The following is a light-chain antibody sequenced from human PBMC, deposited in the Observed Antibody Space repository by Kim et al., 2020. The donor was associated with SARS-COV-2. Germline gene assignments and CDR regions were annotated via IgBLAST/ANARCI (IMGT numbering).Light chain of an antibody. CDR1: SSDVGNYNR. V-gene: IGLV2-23*02. CDR2: EVS. CDR3: CSYAGSFTLV. Sequence: QSASVSGSPGQSITISCTGTSSDVGNYNRVSWYQQHPGQVPKLIIYEVSKWPSGVSHRFSGSKSGNTASLTISGLQAEDEATYYCCSYAGSFTLVFGGGTQLTVL. J-gene: IGLJ3*02.